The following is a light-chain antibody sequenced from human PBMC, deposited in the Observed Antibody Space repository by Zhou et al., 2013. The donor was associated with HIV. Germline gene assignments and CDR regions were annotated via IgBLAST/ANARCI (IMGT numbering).Light chain of an antibody. Sequence: DIQMTQSPSTLSASVGDTVTITCRASESINYWLAWYQQKPGQAPKLLIYGASSLQSGVPSRFSGSGFGTDFTLTINRLHPEDFATYYCQQANRFPQTFGQGTKVEIK. CDR1: ESINYW. J-gene: IGKJ2*01. CDR3: QQANRFPQT. V-gene: IGKV1-12*01. CDR2: GAS.